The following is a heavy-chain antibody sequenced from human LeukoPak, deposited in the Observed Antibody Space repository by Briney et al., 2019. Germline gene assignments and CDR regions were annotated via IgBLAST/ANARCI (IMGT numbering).Heavy chain of an antibody. CDR2: ISSSSNYI. V-gene: IGHV3-21*01. CDR1: GFSFSNLR. D-gene: IGHD3-10*01. J-gene: IGHJ4*02. CDR3: AREGGDSGNFYAFDY. Sequence: GGSLRLSCAASGFSFSNLRMNWVRQAPGKGLEWVSSISSSSNYIYYADSVKGRFTISRDNAKNSLYLQMNSLRAEDTAVYYCAREGGDSGNFYAFDYWGQGILVTVSS.